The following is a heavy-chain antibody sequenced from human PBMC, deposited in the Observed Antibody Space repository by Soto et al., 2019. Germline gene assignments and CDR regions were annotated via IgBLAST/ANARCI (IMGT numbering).Heavy chain of an antibody. CDR3: AVTMVRGVIIRGPNDY. CDR2: IIPILGIA. CDR1: GGTFSSYT. V-gene: IGHV1-69*02. J-gene: IGHJ4*02. D-gene: IGHD3-10*01. Sequence: ASVKVSCKASGGTFSSYTISWVRQAPGQGLEWMGRIIPILGIANYAQKFQGRVTITADKSTSTAYMELSSLRSEDTAVYYCAVTMVRGVIIRGPNDYWGQGTLVTVSS.